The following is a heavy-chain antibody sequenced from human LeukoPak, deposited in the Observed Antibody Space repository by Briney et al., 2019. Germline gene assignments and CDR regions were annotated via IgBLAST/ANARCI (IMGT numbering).Heavy chain of an antibody. CDR3: ARGPLGDNFDY. V-gene: IGHV4-59*01. J-gene: IGHJ4*02. CDR1: GGSISSYY. D-gene: IGHD3-16*01. Sequence: SETLSLTCIVSGGSISSYYWSWIRQPPGKGLEWIGYIYYTGTTNYNPSLKSRVTISVDTSKNQFSLKLSSVTAADTAVYYCARGPLGDNFDYGGQGPLVTVSS. CDR2: IYYTGTT.